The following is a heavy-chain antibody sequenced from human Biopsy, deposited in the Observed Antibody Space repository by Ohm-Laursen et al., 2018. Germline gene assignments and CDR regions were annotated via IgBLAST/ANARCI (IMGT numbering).Heavy chain of an antibody. V-gene: IGHV3-48*03. CDR1: GFAFNLYE. CDR2: IYGGGSPV. Sequence: SLRLSCAASGFAFNLYEMNWVRQAPGKGMEWISYIYGGGSPVSYADSVKGRFTISRDNAQNSLYLHMNSLRAEDTAVYYCARLSSGTYDASDPWGQGTMVIVSS. CDR3: ARLSSGTYDASDP. J-gene: IGHJ3*01. D-gene: IGHD1-26*01.